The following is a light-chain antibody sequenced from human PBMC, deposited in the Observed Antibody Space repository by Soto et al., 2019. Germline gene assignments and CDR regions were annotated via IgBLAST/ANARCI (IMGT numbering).Light chain of an antibody. CDR3: QQYYSYPLT. J-gene: IGKJ4*01. Sequence: AIRMTQSPSSFAASTGDRVTITCRASQGISSYLAWYQQKPGKAPKLLIYGASTLQSGVPSRFSGSGSGTDFTLTNSCLQSEHFATYYCQQYYSYPLTFGGGTKVEI. CDR2: GAS. V-gene: IGKV1-8*01. CDR1: QGISSY.